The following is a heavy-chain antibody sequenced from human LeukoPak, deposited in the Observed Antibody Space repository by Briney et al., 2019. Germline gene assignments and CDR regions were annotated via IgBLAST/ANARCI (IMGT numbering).Heavy chain of an antibody. CDR3: ARGALGTVAGTWPYYYYMDV. CDR1: GGSISSYY. Sequence: SETLSLTCTVSGGSISSYYWSWIRQPPGKGLEWIGYIYYSGSTNYNPSLKSRVTISVDTSKHQFSLELSSVTAADTAVYYCARGALGTVAGTWPYYYYMDVWGKGTTVTVSS. CDR2: IYYSGST. V-gene: IGHV4-59*01. J-gene: IGHJ6*03. D-gene: IGHD6-19*01.